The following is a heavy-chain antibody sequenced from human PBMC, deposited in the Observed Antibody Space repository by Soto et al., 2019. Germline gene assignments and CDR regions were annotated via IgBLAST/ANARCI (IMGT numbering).Heavy chain of an antibody. J-gene: IGHJ6*02. CDR1: GGSFSGYY. Sequence: PSETLSLTCAVYGGSFSGYYWSWIRQPPGKGLEWIGEINHSGSTNYNPSLKSRVTISVDTSKNQFSLKLSSVTAADTAVYYCARLRCSSGWYYDYYCGMDVWGQETTVTVSS. CDR3: ARLRCSSGWYYDYYCGMDV. CDR2: INHSGST. D-gene: IGHD6-19*01. V-gene: IGHV4-34*01.